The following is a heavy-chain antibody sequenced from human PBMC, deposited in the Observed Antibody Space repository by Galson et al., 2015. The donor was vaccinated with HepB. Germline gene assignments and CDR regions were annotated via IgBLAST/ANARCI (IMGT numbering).Heavy chain of an antibody. D-gene: IGHD5-12*01. V-gene: IGHV3-23*01. Sequence: SLRLSCAASGFNFNHYAITWVRQAPGKGLEWVSGISYSGTTTHYADSVKGRSTISRDNSKKRLFLQMDSLRVEDTALYYCAKVAYEYSGKYWGFDHWGQGALVTVSP. CDR3: AKVAYEYSGKYWGFDH. CDR2: ISYSGTTT. J-gene: IGHJ4*02. CDR1: GFNFNHYA.